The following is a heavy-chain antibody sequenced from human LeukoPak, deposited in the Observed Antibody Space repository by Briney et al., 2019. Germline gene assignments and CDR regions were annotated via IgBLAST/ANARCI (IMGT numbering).Heavy chain of an antibody. D-gene: IGHD3-9*01. CDR3: ARVLRYFDWLFRSYWYFDL. Sequence: PGGSLRLSCAASGFTFSSYSMNWVRQAPGKGLEWVSSISSSSSYIYYADSVKGRFTISRDNAKNSLYLQMNSLRAEDTAVYYCARVLRYFDWLFRSYWYFDLWGRGTLVTVSS. CDR2: ISSSSSYI. J-gene: IGHJ2*01. CDR1: GFTFSSYS. V-gene: IGHV3-21*01.